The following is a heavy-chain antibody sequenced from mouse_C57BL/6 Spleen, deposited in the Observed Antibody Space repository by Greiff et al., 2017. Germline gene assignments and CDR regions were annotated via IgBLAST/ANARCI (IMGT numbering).Heavy chain of an antibody. D-gene: IGHD1-1*01. CDR3: ARLSITTVVAYYAMDY. CDR2: ISNLAYSI. V-gene: IGHV5-15*01. J-gene: IGHJ4*01. CDR1: GFTFSDYG. Sequence: EVKVVESGGGLVQPGGSLKLSCAASGFTFSDYGMAWVRQAPRKGPEWVAFISNLAYSIYYADIVTGRFTISRENGKNTLYLEMSSLRSEDTAMYYGARLSITTVVAYYAMDYWGQGTSVTVSS.